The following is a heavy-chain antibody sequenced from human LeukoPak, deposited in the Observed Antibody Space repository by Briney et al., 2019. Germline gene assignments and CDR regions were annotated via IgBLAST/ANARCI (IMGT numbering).Heavy chain of an antibody. J-gene: IGHJ4*02. V-gene: IGHV4-61*08. CDR3: ARALRPIAALDY. Sequence: SQTLSLTCTVSGGSISSGDYYWSWIRQPPGKGLEWIGYIYYSGSTNYNPSLKSRVTISVDTSKNQFSLKLSSVTAADTAVYYCARALRPIAALDYWGQGTLVTVSS. D-gene: IGHD6-6*01. CDR1: GGSISSGDYY. CDR2: IYYSGST.